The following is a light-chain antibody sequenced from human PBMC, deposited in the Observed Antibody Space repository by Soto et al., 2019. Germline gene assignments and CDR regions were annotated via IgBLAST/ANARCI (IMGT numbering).Light chain of an antibody. V-gene: IGLV1-40*01. CDR3: QSYDSSLSGYV. Sequence: QSVLTQPPAVSGSPGERVTISCTGSSANIGAAYNVDWYQQLPGTAPKLLIYGNNNRPSGVPARFSGSKSGTSASLAIAGLQAEDEGDYYCQSYDSSLSGYVFGTGTKVTVL. CDR2: GNN. J-gene: IGLJ1*01. CDR1: SANIGAAYN.